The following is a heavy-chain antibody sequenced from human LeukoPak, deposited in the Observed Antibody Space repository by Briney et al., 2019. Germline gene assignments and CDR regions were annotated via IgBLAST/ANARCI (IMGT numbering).Heavy chain of an antibody. Sequence: GGSLRLSGAASGFIVSSKFMSWVRQAPGKGLEWVSVIYSGGSTYYADSVKGRFTISRDNSKNTLYLQMNSLRAEDTAVYYCAIFKGDSRSYPNWFDPWGQGTLVTVSS. CDR2: IYSGGST. CDR1: GFIVSSKF. V-gene: IGHV3-53*01. D-gene: IGHD3-10*01. CDR3: AIFKGDSRSYPNWFDP. J-gene: IGHJ5*02.